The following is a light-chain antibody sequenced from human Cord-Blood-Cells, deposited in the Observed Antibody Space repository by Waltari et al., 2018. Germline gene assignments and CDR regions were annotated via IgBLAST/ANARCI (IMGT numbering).Light chain of an antibody. CDR2: GAS. CDR3: QQYGSSPWT. Sequence: VLTPSPGTLSLSPWARVTLSCTASQSVSSSYLAWYQQKPGQSPRLLIYGASNRATGIPDRFSGSGSGTDFTLTISRLQPEDFAVYYCQQYGSSPWTFGQGTKVEIK. CDR1: QSVSSSY. V-gene: IGKV3-20*01. J-gene: IGKJ1*01.